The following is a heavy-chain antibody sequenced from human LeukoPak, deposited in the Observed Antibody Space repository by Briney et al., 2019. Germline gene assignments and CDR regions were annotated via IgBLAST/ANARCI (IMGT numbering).Heavy chain of an antibody. CDR3: AQGYSSGWYPY. CDR1: GFSVSSFG. Sequence: GGSLRPSCAVSGFSVSSFGMSWVRQAPGKGLEWISAISVDGEIAYYADSVKGRFIISRDNSKSTLYLQMSSLRAEDTAVYYCAQGYSSGWYPYWGQGSLVSVSS. D-gene: IGHD6-19*01. J-gene: IGHJ4*02. CDR2: ISVDGEIA. V-gene: IGHV3-23*01.